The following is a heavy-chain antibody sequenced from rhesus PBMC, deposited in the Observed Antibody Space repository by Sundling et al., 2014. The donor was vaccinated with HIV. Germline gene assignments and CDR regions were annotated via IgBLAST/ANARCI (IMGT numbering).Heavy chain of an antibody. D-gene: IGHD3-28*01. V-gene: IGHV3-103*01. Sequence: EVQLVESGGGLAKPGGSLRLSCAASGFTFSSYAMHWVRQAPGKGLEWVSAISSGGYTFSADSVKGRFTISRDNSKNTLSLQMNSLRPEDTAVYYCSKGIYDSGFYTYPLWGQGVLVTVSS. CDR3: SKGIYDSGFYTYPL. CDR1: GFTFSSYA. J-gene: IGHJ4*01. CDR2: ISSGGYT.